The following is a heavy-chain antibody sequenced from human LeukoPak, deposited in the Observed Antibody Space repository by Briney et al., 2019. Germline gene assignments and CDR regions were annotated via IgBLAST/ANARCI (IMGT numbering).Heavy chain of an antibody. Sequence: GASVKVSCKASGFTFTGYYMHWVRQAPGQGLEWMGIINPSGGSTSYAQKFQGRVTMTRDTSISTAYMELTRLRSDDTAVYYCARDVPAGNNWFDPWGQGTLVTVSS. J-gene: IGHJ5*02. CDR3: ARDVPAGNNWFDP. V-gene: IGHV1-46*01. CDR2: INPSGGST. CDR1: GFTFTGYY. D-gene: IGHD6-13*01.